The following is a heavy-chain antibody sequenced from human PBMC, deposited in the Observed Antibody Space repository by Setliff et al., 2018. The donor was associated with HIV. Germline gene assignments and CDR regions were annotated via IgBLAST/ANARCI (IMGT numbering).Heavy chain of an antibody. Sequence: SETLSLTCTVSGGSISNSVYFWSWIRQPPGKGLEWIGEINHSGSTNYNPSLKSRVTISVDTSKNQFSLKLNSVTAADTAVYYFARSSSSSPFFFDYWGQGSLVTVSS. J-gene: IGHJ4*02. CDR2: INHSGST. CDR1: GGSISNSVYF. V-gene: IGHV4-31*03. CDR3: ARSSSSSPFFFDY. D-gene: IGHD6-6*01.